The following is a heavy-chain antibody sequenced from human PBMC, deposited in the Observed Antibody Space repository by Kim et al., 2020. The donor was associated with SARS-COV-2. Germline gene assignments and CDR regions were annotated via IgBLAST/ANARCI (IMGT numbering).Heavy chain of an antibody. CDR1: GGSISSYY. Sequence: SETLSLTCTVSGGSISSYYWSWIRQPPGKGLEWIGYIYYSGSTNYNPSLKSRVTISVDTSKNQFSLKLSSVTAADTAVYYCARQAGYDILTGYYPGWFDPWGQGTLVTVSS. V-gene: IGHV4-59*08. CDR3: ARQAGYDILTGYYPGWFDP. CDR2: IYYSGST. J-gene: IGHJ5*02. D-gene: IGHD3-9*01.